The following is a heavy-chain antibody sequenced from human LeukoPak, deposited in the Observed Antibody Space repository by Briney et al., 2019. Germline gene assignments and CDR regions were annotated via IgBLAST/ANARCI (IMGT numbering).Heavy chain of an antibody. D-gene: IGHD2-2*01. CDR1: GFTFNSYS. CDR2: INSEGSIT. CDR3: ARVFCSSAGCYYFDY. J-gene: IGHJ4*02. Sequence: GASLRLSCAASGFTFNSYSMHWVRQAPGKGLVWVSRINSEGSITSYADSVKGRFTISRDNAKNTLYLQMNSLRAEDTAIYYCARVFCSSAGCYYFDYWGQGTLVTVSS. V-gene: IGHV3-74*01.